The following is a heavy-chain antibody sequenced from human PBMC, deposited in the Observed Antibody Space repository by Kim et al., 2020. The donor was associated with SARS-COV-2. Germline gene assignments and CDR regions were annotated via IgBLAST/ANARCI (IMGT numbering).Heavy chain of an antibody. Sequence: GGSLRLSCTASGFTFTDYCMSWVRQAPGKGLEWVANIKPGGSEKYYVDSVKGRFTISRDNAKNSLYLQMNSLRAEDTAVYYCARGGQGWGSYIDYWGQGTLVTVSS. V-gene: IGHV3-7*01. D-gene: IGHD3-16*01. J-gene: IGHJ4*02. CDR1: GFTFTDYC. CDR2: IKPGGSEK. CDR3: ARGGQGWGSYIDY.